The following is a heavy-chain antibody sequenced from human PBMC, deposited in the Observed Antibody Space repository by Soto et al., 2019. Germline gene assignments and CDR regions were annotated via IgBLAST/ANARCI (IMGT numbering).Heavy chain of an antibody. D-gene: IGHD3-10*01. Sequence: EVQLVESGGGLVQPGGSLRLSCAASGFTFDDYAIHWVRQIPGKGLEWVSGISWNGDATGYADSVKGRFTISRDNSKNSLYLPMDSLKPEDTAMYYCANLRLYGSGVDCWGQGTLVTVSS. V-gene: IGHV3-9*01. CDR1: GFTFDDYA. J-gene: IGHJ4*02. CDR2: ISWNGDAT. CDR3: ANLRLYGSGVDC.